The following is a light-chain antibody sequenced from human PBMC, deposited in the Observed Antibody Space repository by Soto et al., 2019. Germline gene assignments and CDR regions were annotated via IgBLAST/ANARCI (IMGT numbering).Light chain of an antibody. CDR1: QSVSSN. Sequence: EIVMTQSPATLSVSPGERATLSCRASQSVSSNLAWYQQKPGQSPRLLIYGASTRGTGIPARFSGSGSGTEFTLTISSLQSEDVAVYYCQQCNNWFWTFGQGTKVDIK. CDR3: QQCNNWFWT. CDR2: GAS. J-gene: IGKJ1*01. V-gene: IGKV3-15*01.